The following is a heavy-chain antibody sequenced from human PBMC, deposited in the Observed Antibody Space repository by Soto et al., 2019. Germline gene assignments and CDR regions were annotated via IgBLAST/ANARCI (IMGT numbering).Heavy chain of an antibody. CDR2: IGASRDGADSI. J-gene: IGHJ5*02. CDR1: GFTFSNYA. Sequence: EVQLLESGGGLVQPGGYLRLSCVASGFTFSNYAMNWVRQAPGKGLEWVSGIGASRDGADSIYYAYSVKGRFSISRDDSKNTVFLQMNNLRAEDSAIYYCAKPPYSSDFYAWGQGTLVTVSS. V-gene: IGHV3-23*01. CDR3: AKPPYSSDFYA. D-gene: IGHD6-19*01.